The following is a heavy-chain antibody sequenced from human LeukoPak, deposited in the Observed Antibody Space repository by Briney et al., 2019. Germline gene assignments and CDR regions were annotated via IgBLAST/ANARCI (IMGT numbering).Heavy chain of an antibody. D-gene: IGHD1-14*01. J-gene: IGHJ4*02. CDR1: GFTFSSCG. Sequence: PGGSLRLSCAASGFTFSSCGFNWVRQAPEKGLEWVSSIGPTGTDRYYADPVRGRFTISRDNAKNSMYLQMDSLRDEDTAVYYCATETIGRHYDYWGQGTLLTVSS. CDR2: IGPTGTDR. V-gene: IGHV3-21*01. CDR3: ATETIGRHYDY.